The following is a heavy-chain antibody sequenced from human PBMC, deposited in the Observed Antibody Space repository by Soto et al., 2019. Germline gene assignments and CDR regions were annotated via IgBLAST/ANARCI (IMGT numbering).Heavy chain of an antibody. CDR3: ARDIDY. CDR2: IYADGRT. J-gene: IGHJ4*02. Sequence: GGSLRLSCAASGFTFSYYSMNWVRQAPGKGLEWVSTIYADGRTYYADSVKGRFTMSRDDVKNTLFLQMNSLRVEDTAVYYCARDIDYCGQGTLVTVSS. CDR1: GFTFSYYS. V-gene: IGHV3-66*01.